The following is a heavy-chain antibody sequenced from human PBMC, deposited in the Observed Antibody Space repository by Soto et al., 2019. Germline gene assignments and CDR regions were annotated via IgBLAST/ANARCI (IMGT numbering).Heavy chain of an antibody. V-gene: IGHV1-69*06. Sequence: GASVKVSCKASGGTFSSYAISWVRQAPGQGLEWMGGIIPIFGTANYAQKFQGRVTITADKSTSTAYMELSSLRSEDTAVYYCANSPSYKWNRNWFDPWGQGTLVTVSS. J-gene: IGHJ5*02. CDR3: ANSPSYKWNRNWFDP. CDR2: IIPIFGTA. CDR1: GGTFSSYA. D-gene: IGHD1-20*01.